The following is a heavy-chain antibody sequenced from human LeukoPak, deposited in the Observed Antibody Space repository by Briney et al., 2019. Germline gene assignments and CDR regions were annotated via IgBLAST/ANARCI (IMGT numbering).Heavy chain of an antibody. J-gene: IGHJ6*02. CDR3: ARYYYGSGTTPIMDV. Sequence: SETLSLTCTVSGGSISSYYWSWIRQPPGRGLEWIGYIYYSGNTNYNPSLKSRVTISVDTSKNQFSLKLSSVTDADTAVYYCARYYYGSGTTPIMDVWGQRTTVTVSS. CDR2: IYYSGNT. CDR1: GGSISSYY. V-gene: IGHV4-59*08. D-gene: IGHD3-10*01.